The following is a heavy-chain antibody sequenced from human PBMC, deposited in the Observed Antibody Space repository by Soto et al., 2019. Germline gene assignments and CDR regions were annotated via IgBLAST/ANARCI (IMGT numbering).Heavy chain of an antibody. Sequence: GGSLRLSCAASGFTFSDYYMSWIRQAPGKGLEWVSYISSSGSTIYYADSVKGRFTISRDNAKNSLYLQMNSLRAEDTAVYYCARVGNMITFGGVIPPHADYWGQGTLVTVSS. CDR2: ISSSGSTI. V-gene: IGHV3-11*01. CDR3: ARVGNMITFGGVIPPHADY. J-gene: IGHJ4*02. CDR1: GFTFSDYY. D-gene: IGHD3-16*02.